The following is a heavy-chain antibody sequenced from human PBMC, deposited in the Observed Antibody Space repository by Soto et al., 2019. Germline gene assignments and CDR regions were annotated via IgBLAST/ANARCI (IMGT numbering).Heavy chain of an antibody. CDR2: IWYDGTIK. D-gene: IGHD3-16*01. J-gene: IGHJ4*02. CDR1: GFTFSHYA. CDR3: ARDLADY. V-gene: IGHV3-33*01. Sequence: QVQLVESGGGVVQPGRSLRLSCAASGFTFSHYAMQWVRQAPGKGLEWVAIIWYDGTIKYYVDSVKGRFTISRDNSNNPLYLQMNSLRAEDTAVYYCARDLADYWGQGTLVTVSS.